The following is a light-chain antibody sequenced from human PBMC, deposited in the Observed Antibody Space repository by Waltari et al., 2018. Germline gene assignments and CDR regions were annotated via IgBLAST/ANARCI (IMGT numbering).Light chain of an antibody. CDR3: HQYAYPRT. V-gene: IGKV3-20*01. CDR2: SAS. Sequence: IVLTQSPGTLSLSPGARAPLSCRASQNSDRRHLGWYQQKPGQPPRLLIFSASTRATGVPVRFSGSGSGTNFTLTISRLEPEDFAVFFCHQYAYPRTFGQGTRV. J-gene: IGKJ1*01. CDR1: QNSDRRH.